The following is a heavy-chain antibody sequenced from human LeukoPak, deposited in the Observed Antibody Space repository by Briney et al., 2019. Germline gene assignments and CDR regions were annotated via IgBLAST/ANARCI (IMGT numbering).Heavy chain of an antibody. Sequence: SETLSLTSTVSGGSISGYYWSWIRQPPGKGLEWIGHFSYSGITNYNPSLKSRVSISVDTSKNQFSLRLSSVTAADTAVYYCARDMKIVSAGWFDPWGQGTLVTASS. D-gene: IGHD3-16*01. J-gene: IGHJ5*02. V-gene: IGHV4-59*01. CDR1: GGSISGYY. CDR2: FSYSGIT. CDR3: ARDMKIVSAGWFDP.